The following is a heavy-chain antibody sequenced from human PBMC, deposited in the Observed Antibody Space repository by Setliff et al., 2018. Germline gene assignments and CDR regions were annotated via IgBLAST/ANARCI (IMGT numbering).Heavy chain of an antibody. CDR2: IYHNGNT. Sequence: SETLSLTCTVSGGSVSPYFWSWIRQPPGKGLQWIGYIYHNGNTNFNPSLKTRVSMSVDTSKNQIALNLKSVTAADTAVYYCARDRTAYSYGLDVWGQGTTVTVSS. CDR3: ARDRTAYSYGLDV. D-gene: IGHD5-18*01. CDR1: GGSVSPYF. V-gene: IGHV4-59*02. J-gene: IGHJ6*02.